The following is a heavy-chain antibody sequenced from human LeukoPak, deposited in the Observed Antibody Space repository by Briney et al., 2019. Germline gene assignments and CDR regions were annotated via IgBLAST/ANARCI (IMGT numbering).Heavy chain of an antibody. D-gene: IGHD3-22*01. CDR2: IYTSGST. CDR3: ARDYYYDSSGYQLDY. Sequence: SETLSLTCTVSGGSTSSYYWSWIRQPAGKGLEWIGRIYTSGSTNYNPSLKSRVTMSVDTSKNQFSLKLSSVTAADTAVYYCARDYYYDSSGYQLDYWGQGTLVTVSS. CDR1: GGSTSSYY. J-gene: IGHJ4*02. V-gene: IGHV4-4*07.